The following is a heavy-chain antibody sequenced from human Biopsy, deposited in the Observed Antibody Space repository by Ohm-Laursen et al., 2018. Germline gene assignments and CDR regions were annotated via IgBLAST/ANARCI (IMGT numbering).Heavy chain of an antibody. V-gene: IGHV1-46*01. D-gene: IGHD3-9*01. CDR3: ARDETGSSVFGPYYYGMDV. CDR1: GDSFTKYY. J-gene: IGHJ6*02. CDR2: INPTGGTT. Sequence: SVKVSCKASGDSFTKYYINWVRQAPGQGLEWMGIINPTGGTTSYAEKFQGRVTLTRDTSTGTVYLELNSLIYEDTALYYCARDETGSSVFGPYYYGMDVWGQGTTVTVSS.